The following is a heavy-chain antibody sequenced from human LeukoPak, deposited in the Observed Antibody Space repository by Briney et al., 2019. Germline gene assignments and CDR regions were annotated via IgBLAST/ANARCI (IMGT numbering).Heavy chain of an antibody. Sequence: SETLSLTCFVSGYAINIDYSWGWIRQSPGKGLEWIGSIYSRGSTYYNPSLKSRVIVSSDMSKNQFSLMLNSVTAADTAVYYCARDKGQYGSGTRGFTWFDPWGQGTLVTVSS. CDR2: IYSRGST. V-gene: IGHV4-38-2*02. J-gene: IGHJ5*02. D-gene: IGHD3-10*01. CDR3: ARDKGQYGSGTRGFTWFDP. CDR1: GYAINIDYS.